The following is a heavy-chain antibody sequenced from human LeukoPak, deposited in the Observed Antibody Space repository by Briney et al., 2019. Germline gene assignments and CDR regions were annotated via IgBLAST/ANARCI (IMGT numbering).Heavy chain of an antibody. V-gene: IGHV4-34*01. D-gene: IGHD3-22*01. Sequence: SETLSLTCAVYGGSFSGYYWSWIRQPPGKGLEWIGEINHSGSTNYNPSLKSRVTISVDTSKNQFSLKLSSVTAADTAVYYCARGDYYYDSSGRPNWFDPWGQGTLVTVSS. CDR2: INHSGST. CDR1: GGSFSGYY. CDR3: ARGDYYYDSSGRPNWFDP. J-gene: IGHJ5*02.